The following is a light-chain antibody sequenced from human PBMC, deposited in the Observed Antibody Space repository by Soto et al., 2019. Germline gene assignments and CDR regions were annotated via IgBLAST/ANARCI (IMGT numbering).Light chain of an antibody. V-gene: IGLV2-8*01. J-gene: IGLJ3*02. CDR1: SSDVGAYNS. CDR3: TSHEGGNTLV. Sequence: QSALTQPPSASGSPGQSVTISCTGISSDVGAYNSVSWYQHHPGKAPKLIIYEVTKGPSGVPDRFSGSKSGNTASLTVSGLQAEDEAHYYCTSHEGGNTLVFGGGTKVTVL. CDR2: EVT.